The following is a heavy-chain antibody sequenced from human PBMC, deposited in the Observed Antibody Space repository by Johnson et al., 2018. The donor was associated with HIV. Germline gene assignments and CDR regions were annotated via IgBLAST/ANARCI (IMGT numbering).Heavy chain of an antibody. V-gene: IGHV3-30-3*01. Sequence: QVQLVESGGGVVQPGRSLRLSCAASGFTFSSYAMHWVRQAPGKGLEWVAVISYDGSNKYYADSVKGRFTISRENSKNTLYLQMTSLRAEDTAVYYCARDMEAYCSGGSCYSAAFDIWGQGTMVTVSS. D-gene: IGHD2-15*01. CDR3: ARDMEAYCSGGSCYSAAFDI. J-gene: IGHJ3*02. CDR1: GFTFSSYA. CDR2: ISYDGSNK.